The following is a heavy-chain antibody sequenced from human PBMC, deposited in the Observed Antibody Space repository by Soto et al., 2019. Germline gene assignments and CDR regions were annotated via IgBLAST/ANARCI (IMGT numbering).Heavy chain of an antibody. Sequence: SETLSLTCAVYGGSFSGYYWSWIRQPPGKGLEWIGEINHSGSTNYNPSLKSRVTIPVDTSKNQFSLKLSSVTAADTAVYYCARGEQWLVHWFDPWGQGTLVTVSS. J-gene: IGHJ5*02. D-gene: IGHD6-19*01. V-gene: IGHV4-34*01. CDR2: INHSGST. CDR1: GGSFSGYY. CDR3: ARGEQWLVHWFDP.